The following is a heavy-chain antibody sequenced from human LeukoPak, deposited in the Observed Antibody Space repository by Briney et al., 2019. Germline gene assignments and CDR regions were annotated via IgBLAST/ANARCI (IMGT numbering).Heavy chain of an antibody. J-gene: IGHJ4*02. V-gene: IGHV3-23*01. CDR1: GFTFSSYA. CDR3: AKSHITRYPLQYYFDL. CDR2: ISVTGGIT. D-gene: IGHD2-21*01. Sequence: GGSLRLSCAASGFTFSSYAMSWLRQTPQKGLEWDSGISVTGGITYYVDSVKGRFTIARDNSRTTLYLQLNSLRADDTAVYYCAKSHITRYPLQYYFDLWGQGAQVIVSS.